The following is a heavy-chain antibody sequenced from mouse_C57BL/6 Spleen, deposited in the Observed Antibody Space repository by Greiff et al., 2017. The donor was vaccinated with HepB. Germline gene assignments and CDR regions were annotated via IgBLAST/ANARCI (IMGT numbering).Heavy chain of an antibody. CDR2: IDPETGGT. CDR1: GYTFTDYE. Sequence: VQLQQSGAELVRPGASVTLSCKASGYTFTDYEMHWVKQTPVHGLEWIGAIDPETGGTAYNQKFKGKAILTADKSSSTAYMELRSLTSEDSAVYYCTTTGGYFDCGGQVTTLTVSS. V-gene: IGHV1-15*01. CDR3: TTTGGYFDC. J-gene: IGHJ2*01.